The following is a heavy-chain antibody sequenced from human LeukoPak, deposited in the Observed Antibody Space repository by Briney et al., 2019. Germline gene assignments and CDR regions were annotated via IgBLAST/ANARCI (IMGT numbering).Heavy chain of an antibody. Sequence: SETLSLTCAVYGGSFSGYYWSWVRQPPGKGLEWIGEINHSGSTNYNPSLKSRVTISVDTSKNQFSLKLSSVTAADTAVYYCARGLRFLEWLSYYYGMDVWGQGTTVTVSS. CDR2: INHSGST. CDR3: ARGLRFLEWLSYYYGMDV. CDR1: GGSFSGYY. D-gene: IGHD3-3*01. J-gene: IGHJ6*02. V-gene: IGHV4-34*01.